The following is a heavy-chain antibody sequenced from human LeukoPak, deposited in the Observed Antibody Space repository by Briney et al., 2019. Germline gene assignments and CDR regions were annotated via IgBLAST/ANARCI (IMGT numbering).Heavy chain of an antibody. D-gene: IGHD3-10*01. CDR3: ARHYGP. CDR1: GGSISYYY. CDR2: IYYSGST. V-gene: IGHV4-59*08. Sequence: SETLSLTCTVSGGSISYYYWSWIRQPPGKGLEWIGYIYYSGSTNYSPSLRSRVTISVDTSKNQFSLKLNSVTAADTAVYYCARHYGPWGQGTLVTVSS. J-gene: IGHJ5*02.